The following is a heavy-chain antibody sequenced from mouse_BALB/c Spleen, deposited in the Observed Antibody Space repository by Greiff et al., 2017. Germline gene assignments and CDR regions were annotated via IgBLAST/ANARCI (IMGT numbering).Heavy chain of an antibody. V-gene: IGHV2-2*02. CDR1: GFSLTSYG. Sequence: VKLMESGPGLVQPSQSLSITCTVSGFSLTSYGVHWVRQSPGKGLEWLGVIWSGGSTDYNAAFISRLSISKDNSKSQVFFKMNSLQANDTAIYYCASLDPAWFAYWGQGTLVTVSA. CDR3: ASLDPAWFAY. CDR2: IWSGGST. J-gene: IGHJ3*01.